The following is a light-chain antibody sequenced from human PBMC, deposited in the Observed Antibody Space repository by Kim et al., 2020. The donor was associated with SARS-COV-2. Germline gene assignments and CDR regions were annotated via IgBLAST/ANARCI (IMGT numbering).Light chain of an antibody. CDR1: SPRSYY. CDR2: GKN. V-gene: IGLV3-19*01. CDR3: NSRDSSGNHLV. Sequence: SSELTQDPAVSVALGQTVRITCQGDSPRSYYASWYQQKPGQAPVLVIYGKNNRPSGIPDRFSGSSSGNTASLTITGAQAEDEADYYCNSRDSSGNHLVFGTGTKVTVL. J-gene: IGLJ1*01.